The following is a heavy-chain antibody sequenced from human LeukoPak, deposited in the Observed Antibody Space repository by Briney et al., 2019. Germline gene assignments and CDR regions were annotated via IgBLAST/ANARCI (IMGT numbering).Heavy chain of an antibody. D-gene: IGHD5-12*01. J-gene: IGHJ4*02. CDR3: AKDIAYSGYDYFDY. CDR1: GFIFDDYA. Sequence: GRSLRLSCAASGFIFDDYAMHWVRQAPGKGLEWVSGLSWNSGGIGYADSVKGRFTISRDNAKSSLYLQMNSLRAEDTALYYCAKDIAYSGYDYFDYWGQGTLVTVSS. CDR2: LSWNSGGI. V-gene: IGHV3-9*01.